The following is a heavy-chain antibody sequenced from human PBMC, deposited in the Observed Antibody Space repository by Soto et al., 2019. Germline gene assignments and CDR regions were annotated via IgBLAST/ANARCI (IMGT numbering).Heavy chain of an antibody. Sequence: GGSLRLSCAASGFRFSSYAMSWVRQAPGKGLDWVSTISSNGANTHYAESVKGRFTISKDASRNTVHLHMNSLRAEDTATYFCVSWVSAHFDYWGHGTPVTVSS. CDR3: VSWVSAHFDY. J-gene: IGHJ4*01. CDR2: ISSNGANT. D-gene: IGHD2-8*01. CDR1: GFRFSSYA. V-gene: IGHV3-23*01.